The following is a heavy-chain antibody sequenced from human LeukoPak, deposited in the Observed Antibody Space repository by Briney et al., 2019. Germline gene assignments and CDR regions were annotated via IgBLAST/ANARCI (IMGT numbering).Heavy chain of an antibody. Sequence: SETLSLXCTVSGGSISSGSYYWSWIRQPAGKGLEWIGRIYTSGSTNYNPSLKSRVTISVDTSKNQFSLKLSSVTAADTAVYYCARAANYYDSSGYSESWGQGTLVTVSS. CDR3: ARAANYYDSSGYSES. CDR2: IYTSGST. J-gene: IGHJ4*02. V-gene: IGHV4-61*02. D-gene: IGHD3-22*01. CDR1: GGSISSGSYY.